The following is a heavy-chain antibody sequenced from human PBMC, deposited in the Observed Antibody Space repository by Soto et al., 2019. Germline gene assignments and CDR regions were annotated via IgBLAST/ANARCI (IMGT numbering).Heavy chain of an antibody. CDR1: GFSFSSYT. CDR2: ISRTSEDI. Sequence: EVQLVESGGGLVKPGGSLRLSCRASGFSFSSYTMSWVRQAPGKGLEWVSSISRTSEDIYYADSLKGRCDISRDNARNLVSVEVDGRSGKGGGAYYGARGGRDYGGGGSPDWWGQGTLVTVSS. J-gene: IGHJ4*02. V-gene: IGHV3-21*06. D-gene: IGHD3-16*01. CDR3: ARGGRDYGGGGSPDW.